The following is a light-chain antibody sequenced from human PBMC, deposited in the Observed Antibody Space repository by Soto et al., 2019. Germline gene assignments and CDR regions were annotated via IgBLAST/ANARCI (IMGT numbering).Light chain of an antibody. CDR2: KVS. V-gene: IGLV2-14*01. CDR3: TSSTSDSLYV. CDR1: SSDVGGSKY. Sequence: QSAVTQPASVSGSPGQSMTISCTGTSSDVGGSKYVSWYQQYPGKVPKLLINKVSNRPSGVSNRFSGSKSGNTASLTISGLLAEDEADYFCTSSTSDSLYVFGTGTKVTVL. J-gene: IGLJ1*01.